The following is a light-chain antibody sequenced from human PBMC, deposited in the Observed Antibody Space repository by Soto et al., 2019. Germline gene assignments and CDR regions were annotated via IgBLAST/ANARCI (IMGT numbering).Light chain of an antibody. CDR1: QSVNNNY. J-gene: IGKJ3*01. V-gene: IGKV3-20*01. Sequence: EIVLMQSPGTLSLSPGEGATLSCRASQSVNNNYLAWYQQRPGQAPTVLIFDTSRRATGVPDRFSGSGSGTDFTLRISRVEPDDFAVYYCQQYGSSKFTFGPGTKVNNK. CDR3: QQYGSSKFT. CDR2: DTS.